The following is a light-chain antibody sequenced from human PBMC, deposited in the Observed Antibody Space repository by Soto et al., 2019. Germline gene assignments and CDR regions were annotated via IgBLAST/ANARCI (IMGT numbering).Light chain of an antibody. CDR3: MQALQTPIT. CDR2: LGS. CDR1: QSLLHSNGYNY. V-gene: IGKV2-28*01. Sequence: DIVMTQSPLSLPVTPGEPASISCRSSQSLLHSNGYNYLDWYLQKPGQSPQLLIYLGSNRASGVPDRFSGRGSGTYFTLKISRVEAEDVGVYYCMQALQTPITFGQGTRLEIK. J-gene: IGKJ5*01.